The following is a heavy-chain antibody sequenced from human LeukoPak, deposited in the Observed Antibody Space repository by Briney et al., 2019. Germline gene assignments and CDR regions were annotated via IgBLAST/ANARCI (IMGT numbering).Heavy chain of an antibody. CDR2: ISGSGGST. J-gene: IGHJ4*02. CDR3: AKRGHYSINWYHYFDY. D-gene: IGHD6-13*01. CDR1: GFTFSSYA. Sequence: GGSLRLSCAASGFTFSSYAMSWVRQAPGKGLEWVSAISGSGGSTYYADSVKGRFTISRDNSKNTLFLQMNSLRPDDTAVYYCAKRGHYSINWYHYFDYWGQGTLVTVSS. V-gene: IGHV3-23*01.